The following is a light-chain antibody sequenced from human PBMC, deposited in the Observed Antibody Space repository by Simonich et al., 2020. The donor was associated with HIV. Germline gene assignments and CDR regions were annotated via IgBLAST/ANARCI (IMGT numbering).Light chain of an antibody. Sequence: QSALTQPASVSGSPGQSITISCTETSSDVGAYNYVSWYQQHPGKAPKLMIYDVSKGPSGVSNRFSGSKSGNTASLTISGLQAEDEADYYCSSYTTGSTLGVFGGGTQLTVL. CDR1: SSDVGAYNY. CDR3: SSYTTGSTLGV. V-gene: IGLV2-14*01. J-gene: IGLJ3*02. CDR2: DVS.